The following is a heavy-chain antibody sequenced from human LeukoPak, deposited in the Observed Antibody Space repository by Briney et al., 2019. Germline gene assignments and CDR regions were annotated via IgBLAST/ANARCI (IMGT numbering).Heavy chain of an antibody. J-gene: IGHJ1*01. Sequence: GGSLRLSCAASGFTFSSYAMSWVRQAPGKGLEWVAVISYDGSNKYYADSVKGRFTISRDNSKNTLYLQMNSLRAEDTAVYYCAKEPYCSSTSCIGEYFQRWGQGTLVTVSS. CDR1: GFTFSSYA. CDR3: AKEPYCSSTSCIGEYFQR. D-gene: IGHD2-2*01. CDR2: ISYDGSNK. V-gene: IGHV3-30*18.